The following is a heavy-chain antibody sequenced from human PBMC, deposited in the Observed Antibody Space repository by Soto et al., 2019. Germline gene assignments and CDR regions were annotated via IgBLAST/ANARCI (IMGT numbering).Heavy chain of an antibody. V-gene: IGHV1-69*06. D-gene: IGHD4-17*01. J-gene: IGHJ3*02. CDR1: GGSFNNYV. CDR2: IIPNYEAA. CDR3: ARYWNAGTLYGAFDI. Sequence: QVQLVQSGAEVRKPGSSVKVSCEASGGSFNNYVISWLRQAPGQGLEWMGGIIPNYEAANYAQKIRGRLTITADTATNTAYMELNSLRPEDTATYYCARYWNAGTLYGAFDIWGQGTTVIVS.